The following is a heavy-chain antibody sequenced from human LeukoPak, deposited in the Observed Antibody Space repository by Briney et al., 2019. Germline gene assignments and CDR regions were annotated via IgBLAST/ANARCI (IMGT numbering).Heavy chain of an antibody. CDR2: MNPNSGNT. V-gene: IGHV1-8*01. D-gene: IGHD1-14*01. CDR3: ARKDYFEY. CDR1: GYTFTSYD. J-gene: IGHJ4*02. Sequence: GASVKVSCKASGYTFTSYDINWVRQATGQGLEWMGWMNPNSGNTGNAQKLQGRGTMTRNTSISTASMELSRLRSEDTAVYYCARKDYFEYWGQGTLVTVSS.